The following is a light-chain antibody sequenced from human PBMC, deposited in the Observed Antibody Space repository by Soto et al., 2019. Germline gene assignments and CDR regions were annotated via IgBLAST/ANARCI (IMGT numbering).Light chain of an antibody. Sequence: EIVLTQSPGTLSLSPGERATLSCRTSRTVTSTYLAWYQLKPGQAPRLLIYAASSRGPGIPDRFSGSGSGTEFILTISRPGPEDFAVYYCQQYYSSPYTFGHGTELEI. CDR3: QQYYSSPYT. CDR2: AAS. V-gene: IGKV3-20*01. J-gene: IGKJ2*01. CDR1: RTVTSTY.